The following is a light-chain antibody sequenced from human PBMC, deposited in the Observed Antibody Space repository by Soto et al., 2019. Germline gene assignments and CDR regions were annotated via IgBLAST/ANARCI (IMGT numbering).Light chain of an antibody. V-gene: IGLV4-69*01. Sequence: QSVLTQSPSASASLGASVKLTCTLSSGYSTYAIAWYQQQSEKGPRFLMKINYDGTHSKGDGFFDRFSGSSSGAERHLTISSLQSEDEADYYCQSLGTGIQVFGGGTKLTVL. CDR2: INYDGTH. CDR1: SGYSTYA. J-gene: IGLJ3*02. CDR3: QSLGTGIQV.